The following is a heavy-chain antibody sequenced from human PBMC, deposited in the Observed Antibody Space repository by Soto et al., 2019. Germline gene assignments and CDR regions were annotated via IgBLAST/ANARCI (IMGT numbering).Heavy chain of an antibody. J-gene: IGHJ4*02. CDR1: GGSISSGGYY. D-gene: IGHD3-10*01. CDR3: ARGALWFGESRGETLDY. CDR2: IYYSGST. V-gene: IGHV4-31*03. Sequence: QVQLQESGPGLVKPSQTLSLTCTVSGGSISSGGYYWSWIRQHPGKGLEWIGYIYYSGSTYYNPSLKSRVTIAADTSKNQFCLRLSSVTAADTAVYYCARGALWFGESRGETLDYWGQGTLVTVSS.